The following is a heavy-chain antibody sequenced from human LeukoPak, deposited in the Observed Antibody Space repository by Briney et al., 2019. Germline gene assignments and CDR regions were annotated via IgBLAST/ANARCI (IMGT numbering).Heavy chain of an antibody. CDR3: ARDDRGWFDP. Sequence: SETLSLTCTVSGGSISSYYWSWIRQPPGKGLEWIGYIYYSESTNYNPSLKSRVTISVDTSKNQFSLKLSSVTAADTAAYYCARDDRGWFDPWGQGTLVTVSS. J-gene: IGHJ5*02. CDR1: GGSISSYY. D-gene: IGHD3-10*01. CDR2: IYYSEST. V-gene: IGHV4-59*01.